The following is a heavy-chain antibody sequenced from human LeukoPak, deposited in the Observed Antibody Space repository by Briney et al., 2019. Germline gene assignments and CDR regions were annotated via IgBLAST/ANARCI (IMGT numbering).Heavy chain of an antibody. CDR2: ISASGANR. J-gene: IGHJ4*02. CDR1: GFTFNRYG. D-gene: IGHD3-10*01. CDR3: ARTSYYRYTYFDY. V-gene: IGHV3-23*01. Sequence: GGSLRLSCAASGFTFNRYGMSWVRQAPGKGLEWVSGISASGANRYYADSVKGRFTISRDNSKNTLYLQMNSLRAEDTAVYYCARTSYYRYTYFDYWGQGTLVTVSS.